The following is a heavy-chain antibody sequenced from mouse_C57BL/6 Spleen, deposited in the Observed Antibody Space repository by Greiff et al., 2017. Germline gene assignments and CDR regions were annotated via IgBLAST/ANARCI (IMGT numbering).Heavy chain of an antibody. J-gene: IGHJ4*01. V-gene: IGHV1-81*01. CDR1: GYTFTSYG. D-gene: IGHD2-3*01. Sequence: VQVVESGAELARPGASVKLSCKASGYTFTSYGISWVKQRTGQGLEWIGEIYPRSGNTYYNEKFKGKATLTADKSSSTAYMELRSLTSEDSAVYFWARGEVYDGYYDAMDYWGQGTSVTVSS. CDR3: ARGEVYDGYYDAMDY. CDR2: IYPRSGNT.